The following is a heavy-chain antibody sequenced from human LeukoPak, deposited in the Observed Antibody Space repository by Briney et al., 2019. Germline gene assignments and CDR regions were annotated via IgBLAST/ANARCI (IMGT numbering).Heavy chain of an antibody. Sequence: GGSLRLSCAASGFXFSGYTINWVRQAPGEGLEWLSSVSSSGSDIYYADSVKGRFTISRDNAKNSLFLQMNNLRADDTALYYCARGVTAGDYWGQGTLVTVSS. J-gene: IGHJ4*02. D-gene: IGHD2-21*02. CDR2: VSSSGSDI. CDR3: ARGVTAGDY. V-gene: IGHV3-21*01. CDR1: GFXFSGYT.